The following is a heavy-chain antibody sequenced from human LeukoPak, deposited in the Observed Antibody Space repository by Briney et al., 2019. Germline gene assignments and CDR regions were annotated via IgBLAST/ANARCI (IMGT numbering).Heavy chain of an antibody. CDR3: ARESYSSRHYYSDY. J-gene: IGHJ4*02. CDR2: ISYDGSNK. D-gene: IGHD6-13*01. CDR1: GFTFSSYA. V-gene: IGHV3-30-3*01. Sequence: PGGSLRLSCAASGFTFSSYAMHWVRQAPGKGLEWVAVISYDGSNKYYADSVNGRFTISRDNSKNTLYLQMNSLRAEDTAVYYCARESYSSRHYYSDYWGQGTLVTVSS.